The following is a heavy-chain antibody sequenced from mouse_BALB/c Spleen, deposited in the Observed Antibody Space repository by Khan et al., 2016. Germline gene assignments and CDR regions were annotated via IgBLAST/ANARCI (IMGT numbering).Heavy chain of an antibody. D-gene: IGHD1-1*01. CDR2: IYPGDGDT. J-gene: IGHJ2*01. Sequence: QVQLKQSGAELVRPGSSVKISCKASGYAFSSYWMNWVKQRPGQGLEWIGQIYPGDGDTNYHGKFKGKATLTADKSSSTAYMQLSSLTSEDSAVYFCARRYYGSSYVNYFDYWGQGTTLTVSS. CDR1: GYAFSSYW. CDR3: ARRYYGSSYVNYFDY. V-gene: IGHV1-80*01.